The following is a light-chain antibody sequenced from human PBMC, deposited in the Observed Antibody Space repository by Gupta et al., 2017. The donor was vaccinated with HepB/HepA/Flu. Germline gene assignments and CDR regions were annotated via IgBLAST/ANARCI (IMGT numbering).Light chain of an antibody. CDR3: QQYNNGHPTYT. Sequence: EIVMTQSPATLSVSPEERATLSCRASQTVSSNLAWYQQKPGQAPRLLIYGASTRASGISARFSGSGGGTEFTLTISSSQSEDFEVYYCQQYNNGHPTYTFGQGTKVEIK. J-gene: IGKJ2*01. CDR1: QTVSSN. CDR2: GAS. V-gene: IGKV3-15*01.